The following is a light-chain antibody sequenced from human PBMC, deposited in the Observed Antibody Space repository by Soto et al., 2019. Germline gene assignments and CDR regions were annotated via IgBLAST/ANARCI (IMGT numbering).Light chain of an antibody. Sequence: QSALTQPASVSGSPGQSITISCTGTSSDFGRYNLVSWFQQHPGKAPKLIICDATKRPSGVSNRFSGSRSGNTASLTISGLQAEDEADYHCCSYASSSALLFGGGTKLTVL. CDR3: CSYASSSALL. CDR1: SSDFGRYNL. CDR2: DAT. J-gene: IGLJ2*01. V-gene: IGLV2-23*01.